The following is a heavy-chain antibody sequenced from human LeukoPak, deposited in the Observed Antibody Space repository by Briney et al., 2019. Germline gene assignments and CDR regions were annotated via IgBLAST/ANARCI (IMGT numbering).Heavy chain of an antibody. Sequence: GGPLRLSCAASGFTFSDYYMSWIRQAPGKGLEWVSYISSSGSTIYYADSVKGRFTISRDNAKNSLYLQMNSLRAEDTAVYYCAVISSGWFMGAFDIWGQGTMVTVSS. J-gene: IGHJ3*02. CDR1: GFTFSDYY. CDR2: ISSSGSTI. D-gene: IGHD6-19*01. CDR3: AVISSGWFMGAFDI. V-gene: IGHV3-11*01.